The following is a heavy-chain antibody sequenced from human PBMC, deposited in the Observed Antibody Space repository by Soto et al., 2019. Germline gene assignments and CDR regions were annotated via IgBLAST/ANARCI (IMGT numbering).Heavy chain of an antibody. J-gene: IGHJ6*03. V-gene: IGHV6-1*01. CDR3: AGTTSLQWYYMDC. D-gene: IGHD1-7*01. Sequence: QVQLQQSGPGLVRPSQTLSLTCAISGDSVSSNSAAWNWIRQSPSRGLEWLGRTYYRSRWYNDYAISVKRRITVNPDTSKNQFPLHLNSVAPEDTAVYYFAGTTSLQWYYMDCWDKGTTVTVAS. CDR1: GDSVSSNSAA. CDR2: TYYRSRWYN.